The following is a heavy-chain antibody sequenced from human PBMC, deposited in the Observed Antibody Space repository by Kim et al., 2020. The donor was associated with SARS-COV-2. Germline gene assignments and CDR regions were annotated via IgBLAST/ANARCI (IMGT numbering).Heavy chain of an antibody. V-gene: IGHV4-31*03. CDR3: ARXXXXXPVPLGYYYYSXXXA. J-gene: IGHJ6*02. CDR2: IYYSGST. CDR1: GGSISSGGYY. Sequence: SETLSLTCTVSGGSISSGGYYWSWIRQHPGKGLEWIGYIYYSGSTYYNPSLKXRVXISVDTSKNQSSLKLRXXTAADTAVYYCARXXXXXPVPLGYYYYSXXXAWGQGXTVPVSS.